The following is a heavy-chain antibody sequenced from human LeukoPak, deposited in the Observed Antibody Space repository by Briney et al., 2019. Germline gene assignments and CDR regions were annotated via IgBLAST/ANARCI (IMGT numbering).Heavy chain of an antibody. J-gene: IGHJ4*02. V-gene: IGHV3-48*03. CDR3: ARNSRETSIAAAGGAYFDY. CDR1: GFTFSSYE. CDR2: ISSSGSTI. Sequence: GESLRLSCAASGFTFSSYEMNWVRQAPGRGLEWVSYISSSGSTIYYADSVKGRFTISRDNAKNSLYLQMNSLRAEDAAVYYCARNSRETSIAAAGGAYFDYWGQGTLVTVSS. D-gene: IGHD6-13*01.